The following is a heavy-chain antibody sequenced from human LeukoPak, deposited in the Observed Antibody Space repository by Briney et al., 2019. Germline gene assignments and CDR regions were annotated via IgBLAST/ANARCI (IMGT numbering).Heavy chain of an antibody. V-gene: IGHV1-69*05. CDR1: GGTFSSYA. CDR3: ARDGSYSSSWYYS. D-gene: IGHD6-13*01. J-gene: IGHJ5*02. CDR2: IIPIFGTA. Sequence: GASVKVSCKASGGTFSSYAISWVRQAPGQGPEWMGGIIPIFGTANYAQKFQGRVTITTDESTSTAYMELSSLRSEDTAVSYCARDGSYSSSWYYSWGQGTLVTVSS.